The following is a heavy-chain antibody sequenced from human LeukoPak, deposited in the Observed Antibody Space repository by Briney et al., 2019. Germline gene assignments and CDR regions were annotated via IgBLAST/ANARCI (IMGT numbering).Heavy chain of an antibody. V-gene: IGHV3-48*02. Sequence: PGGSLRLSCAASGFTFSTYSMNWVRQAPGKGLEWVSYINGISDTIYYADSVKGRFTISRDNAKNSLYLRMNCLRDEDTTVYYCPRDKPAGYRVDYWGQGTLVTVSS. J-gene: IGHJ4*02. CDR3: PRDKPAGYRVDY. CDR1: GFTFSTYS. D-gene: IGHD3-16*02. CDR2: INGISDTI.